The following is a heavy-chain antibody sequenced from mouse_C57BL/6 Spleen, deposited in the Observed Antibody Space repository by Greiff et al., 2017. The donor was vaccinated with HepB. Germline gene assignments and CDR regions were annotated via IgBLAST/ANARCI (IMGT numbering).Heavy chain of an antibody. Sequence: QVQLKQSGPELVKPGASVKIFCKASGYAFSSSWMNWVKQRPGKGLEWIGRIYPGDGDTNYNGKFKGKATLTADKSSSTAYMQLSSLTSEDSAVYFCARGTTVVATDYWGQGTTLTVSS. D-gene: IGHD1-1*01. CDR1: GYAFSSSW. J-gene: IGHJ2*01. CDR3: ARGTTVVATDY. CDR2: IYPGDGDT. V-gene: IGHV1-82*01.